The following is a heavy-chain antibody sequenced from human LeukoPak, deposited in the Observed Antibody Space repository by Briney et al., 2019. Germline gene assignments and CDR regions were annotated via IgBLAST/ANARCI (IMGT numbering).Heavy chain of an antibody. J-gene: IGHJ4*02. D-gene: IGHD2-15*01. Sequence: SETLSLTCSVSGGSISSYYWSWIRQPPGKGLEWIGDIYYSGSTNYNPSLNSRLTISVDTSKYQFSLKLSSVTAADTAVYYCARQMGGYCSGGSCPYFDYWGQGTLVTVSS. CDR2: IYYSGST. CDR1: GGSISSYY. V-gene: IGHV4-59*08. CDR3: ARQMGGYCSGGSCPYFDY.